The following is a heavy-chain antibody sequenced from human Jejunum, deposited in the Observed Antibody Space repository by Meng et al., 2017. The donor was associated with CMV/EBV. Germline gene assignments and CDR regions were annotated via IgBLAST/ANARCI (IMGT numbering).Heavy chain of an antibody. CDR3: ARVLNSGTFYKFDY. D-gene: IGHD2/OR15-2a*01. V-gene: IGHV4-59*01. Sequence: VAGVSSNSCYWSWIRQPPGKGLEWIGNIYYSGSTNYTPSLKSRVTISVDTSKNQFSLKLSSVTAADTAVYYCARVLNSGTFYKFDYWGQGTLVTVSS. J-gene: IGHJ4*02. CDR2: IYYSGST. CDR1: GVSSNSCY.